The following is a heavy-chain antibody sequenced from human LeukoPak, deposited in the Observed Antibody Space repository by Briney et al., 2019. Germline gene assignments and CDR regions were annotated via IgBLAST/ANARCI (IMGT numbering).Heavy chain of an antibody. V-gene: IGHV4-4*02. CDR2: IDHSGST. CDR1: GGSISSNW. D-gene: IGHD3-10*01. J-gene: IGHJ6*03. Sequence: PSETLSLTCAVSGGSISSNWWSWVRQPPGKGLEGIGEIDHSGSTNYTPSLTSRVTISVDKYESQFSLKLSSVTAADTAVYYCARAIRYYGSGSYYNLEYYYYYMDVWGKGTTVTISS. CDR3: ARAIRYYGSGSYYNLEYYYYYMDV.